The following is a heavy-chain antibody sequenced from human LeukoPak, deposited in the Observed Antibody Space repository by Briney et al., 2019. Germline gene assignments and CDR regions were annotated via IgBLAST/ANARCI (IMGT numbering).Heavy chain of an antibody. CDR2: INTDGSST. D-gene: IGHD6-13*01. V-gene: IGHV3-74*01. CDR3: ARDYSSSWYYYYYYMDV. J-gene: IGHJ6*03. CDR1: GFTFSSYW. Sequence: GGSLRLSCAASGFTFSSYWMHWVRQAPGKGLVWVSRINTDGSSTSYADSVKGRFTISRDNAKNTPYLQMNSLRAEDTAVYYCARDYSSSWYYYYYYMDVWGKGTTVTVSS.